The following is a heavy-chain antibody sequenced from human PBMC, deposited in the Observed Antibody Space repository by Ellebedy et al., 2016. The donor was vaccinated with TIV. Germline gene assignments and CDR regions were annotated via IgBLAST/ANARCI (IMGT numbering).Heavy chain of an antibody. D-gene: IGHD2/OR15-2a*01. J-gene: IGHJ5*02. V-gene: IGHV3-23*01. CDR3: AKDDDLSLKIRFDT. Sequence: PGGSLRLSCTASGFTFSTFAISWVRQAPGQGLEWVSTITGLSSGDFRYYADSVKVRFTISRDNSKNTLSLQMNSLRAEDTAVYYCAKDDDLSLKIRFDTWGQGTQVTVSS. CDR2: ITGLSSGDFR. CDR1: GFTFSTFA.